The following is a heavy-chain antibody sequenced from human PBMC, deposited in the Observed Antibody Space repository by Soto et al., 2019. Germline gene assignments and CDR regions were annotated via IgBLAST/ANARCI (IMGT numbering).Heavy chain of an antibody. CDR2: FYPSDSYT. CDR1: GYSCTSYW. Sequence: PGESLKISCKGSGYSCTSYWISWVRQMPGKVLEWMGRFYPSDSYTNYSPSFQGHVTISVDKSISTAYLQWSSLKVSDTAMYYCARRHSSSSVFDPWGQGTLVTVSS. J-gene: IGHJ5*02. V-gene: IGHV5-10-1*01. CDR3: ARRHSSSSVFDP. D-gene: IGHD6-13*01.